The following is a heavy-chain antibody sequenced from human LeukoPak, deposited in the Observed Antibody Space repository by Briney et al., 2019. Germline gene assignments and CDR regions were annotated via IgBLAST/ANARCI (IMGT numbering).Heavy chain of an antibody. CDR3: ARVHGYYDILTGYYRYYFDY. D-gene: IGHD3-9*01. J-gene: IGHJ4*02. V-gene: IGHV4-34*01. CDR2: INHSGST. Sequence: SETLSLTCAVYDGSFSGYYWTWIRQPPGKGLEWIGEINHSGSTNYNPSLKSRVTISVDTSKNQFSLKLTSVTAADTAVYYCARVHGYYDILTGYYRYYFDYWGQGTLVTVSS. CDR1: DGSFSGYY.